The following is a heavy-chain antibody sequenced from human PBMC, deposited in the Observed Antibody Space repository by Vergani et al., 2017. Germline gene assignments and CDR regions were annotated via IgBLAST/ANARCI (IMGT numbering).Heavy chain of an antibody. CDR2: ISVRSNYK. CDR3: ARKKYYDSKDYYQVEPFDY. D-gene: IGHD3-22*01. J-gene: IGHJ4*02. CDR1: GFSFSTYS. Sequence: EVQLQESGGGLVKPGGSLRVSCAASGFSFSTYSINWVRQAPGKGLGWVSSISVRSNYKYYADSLKGRFTISRDNSKNSVYLQMNSLRAEDTAIYYCARKKYYDSKDYYQVEPFDYWGQGTLVTVSS. V-gene: IGHV3-21*06.